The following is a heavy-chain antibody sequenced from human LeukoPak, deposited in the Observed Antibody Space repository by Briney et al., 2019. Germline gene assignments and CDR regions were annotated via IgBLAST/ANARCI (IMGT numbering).Heavy chain of an antibody. J-gene: IGHJ6*03. D-gene: IGHD2-2*01. CDR2: IYTSGST. CDR3: ARDGCSSTSCYDDYYYMDV. CDR1: GGSISSYY. Sequence: WETLSLTCTVSGGSISSYYWSWIRQPAGKGLEWIGRIYTSGSTNYNPFLKSRVTISVDKSKNQFSLKLSSVTAVDTAVYYCARDGCSSTSCYDDYYYMDVWGKGTTVPVSS. V-gene: IGHV4-4*07.